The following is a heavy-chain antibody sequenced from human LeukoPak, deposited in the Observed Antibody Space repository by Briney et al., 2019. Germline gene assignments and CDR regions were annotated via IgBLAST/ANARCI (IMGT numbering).Heavy chain of an antibody. CDR1: GGSISSSSYY. CDR3: ARAPYYYYYMDV. Sequence: SETLSLTCTVSGGSISSSSYYWGWIRQPPGKGLEWIGSIYYSGSTYYNPSLKSRVTISVDTSKNQFSLKLSSVTAADTAVYYCARAPYYYYYMDVWDKGTTVTVSS. CDR2: IYYSGST. J-gene: IGHJ6*03. V-gene: IGHV4-39*01.